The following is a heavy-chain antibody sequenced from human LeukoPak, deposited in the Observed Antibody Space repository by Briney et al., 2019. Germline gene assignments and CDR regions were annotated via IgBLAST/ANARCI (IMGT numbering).Heavy chain of an antibody. J-gene: IGHJ4*02. CDR2: INPSAGGT. Sequence: ASVKISCKASGYTFTSYYIHWVRQAPGQGLEWMGLINPSAGGTSYAQKFRDRVTMTRDMSTTTVYLGLNSLRSEDTAVYYCARGGCSTTSCYHFDSWGQRTLVTVSS. CDR3: ARGGCSTTSCYHFDS. V-gene: IGHV1-46*01. D-gene: IGHD2-2*01. CDR1: GYTFTSYY.